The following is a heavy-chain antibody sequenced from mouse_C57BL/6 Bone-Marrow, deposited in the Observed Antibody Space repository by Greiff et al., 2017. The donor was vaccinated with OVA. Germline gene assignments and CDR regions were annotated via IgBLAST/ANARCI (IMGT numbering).Heavy chain of an antibody. CDR2: IYPRDGST. Sequence: QVQLQQSDAVLVKPGASVKISCKVSGYTFTDHTIHWMKQGPEQCLEWIGYIYPRDGSTKYKENFKGQATMTADKSSSTAHMQLDSLTSEDSAVYFGAGWRFNAMDNWGQGTSVTVSS. V-gene: IGHV1-78*01. CDR1: GYTFTDHT. D-gene: IGHD1-1*02. J-gene: IGHJ4*01. CDR3: AGWRFNAMDN.